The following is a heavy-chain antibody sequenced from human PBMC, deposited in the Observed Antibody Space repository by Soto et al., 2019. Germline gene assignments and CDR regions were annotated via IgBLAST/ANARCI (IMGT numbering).Heavy chain of an antibody. Sequence: QITLKESGPTLVTPTQTLTLTCTFSGFSLSTHGLGVGWLRQPPGKALEWLVLIYWDGAKRYSPSLESRLTITKDTSKNQVVLTMTNMDPVDTATYYWSNWGVTLIPGGRGPAFDIWGQGTMVTVSS. V-gene: IGHV2-5*02. J-gene: IGHJ3*02. CDR3: SNWGVTLIPGGRGPAFDI. CDR1: GFSLSTHGLG. CDR2: IYWDGAK. D-gene: IGHD3-10*01.